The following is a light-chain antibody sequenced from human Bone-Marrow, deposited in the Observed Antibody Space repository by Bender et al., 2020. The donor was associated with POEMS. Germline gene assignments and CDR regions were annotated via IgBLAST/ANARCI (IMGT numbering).Light chain of an antibody. V-gene: IGLV2-8*01. CDR3: SSYAGSSNWL. CDR2: EVT. Sequence: QSALTQPPSASGSPGQSVTVSCTGTSSDVGGYNFVSWYQQHPGKAPKLMIYEVTKRPSGVPDRFSASKSGNTASLTVSGLQDEDEANYYCSSYAGSSNWLFGGGTKLTVL. CDR1: SSDVGGYNF. J-gene: IGLJ3*02.